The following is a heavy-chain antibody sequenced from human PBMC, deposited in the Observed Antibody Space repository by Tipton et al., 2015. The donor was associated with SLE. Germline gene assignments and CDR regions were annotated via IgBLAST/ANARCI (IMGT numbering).Heavy chain of an antibody. V-gene: IGHV3-64*02. D-gene: IGHD6-19*01. Sequence: GSLRLSCAASGFTFSSYAMHWVRQAPGKGLEYVSAISSNGNSTYYADSVKGRSTISRDNSKNTLYLQMGSLRPDDMAVYYCARDLYSSDWKYYGMDVWGQGTTVTVSS. CDR3: ARDLYSSDWKYYGMDV. J-gene: IGHJ6*02. CDR2: ISSNGNST. CDR1: GFTFSSYA.